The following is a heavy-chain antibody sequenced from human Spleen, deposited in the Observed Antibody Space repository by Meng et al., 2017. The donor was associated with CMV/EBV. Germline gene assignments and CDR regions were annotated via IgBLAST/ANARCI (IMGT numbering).Heavy chain of an antibody. V-gene: IGHV4-34*01. CDR1: GGSLSGYF. J-gene: IGHJ4*02. CDR2: ISHSGRT. CDR3: ARGPSVWTGNRSPFDY. D-gene: IGHD3/OR15-3a*01. Sequence: GGSLSGYFWSWIRQSPGKGLEWIGEISHSGRTNYNPSFKSRAITSVNTSKNQLSLKLTSVIPADTAVYYCARGPSVWTGNRSPFDYWGQGALVTVSS.